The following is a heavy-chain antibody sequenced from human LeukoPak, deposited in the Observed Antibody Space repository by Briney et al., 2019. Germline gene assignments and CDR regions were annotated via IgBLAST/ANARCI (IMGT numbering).Heavy chain of an antibody. CDR2: IKPDGSVK. CDR1: GFTFSIYW. D-gene: IGHD5-18*01. V-gene: IGHV3-7*01. J-gene: IGHJ6*02. Sequence: PGGSLRLSCAASGFTFSIYWMTWVRQAPGKGLERLANIKPDGSVKYYIESVKGRFTVSRDNAKNSLYLEMDSQGVEDTAIYFCARRSGRGGVQREIYGMDVWDQGTTVTVSS. CDR3: ARRSGRGGVQREIYGMDV.